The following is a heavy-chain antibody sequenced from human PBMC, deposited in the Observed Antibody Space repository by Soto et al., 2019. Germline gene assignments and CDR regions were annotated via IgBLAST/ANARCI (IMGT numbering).Heavy chain of an antibody. V-gene: IGHV1-8*01. Sequence: QVQLVQSGAEVKKPGASVKVSCKASGYTFTSYDINWVRQATGQGLEWMGWMNPNSGNTGYAQKFQGRVTMTRNTSISTAYMELSSLRSEDTAVYYCARGGTPSYDSWSGYYTWGQGTLVTVSS. CDR3: ARGGTPSYDSWSGYYT. CDR2: MNPNSGNT. J-gene: IGHJ4*02. CDR1: GYTFTSYD. D-gene: IGHD3-3*01.